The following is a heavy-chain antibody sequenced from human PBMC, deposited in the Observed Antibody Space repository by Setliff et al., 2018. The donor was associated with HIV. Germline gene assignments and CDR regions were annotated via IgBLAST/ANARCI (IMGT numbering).Heavy chain of an antibody. Sequence: PGGSLRLSCAASGLTFSSYAMNWVRQAPGKGLEWASSISGSGVNTYYADSVKGRFTISRDNFKNTLYIQMNSLRAEDTAVYYCAKDGGGDYYYYYMDVWGKGTTVTVSS. J-gene: IGHJ6*03. V-gene: IGHV3-23*01. CDR3: AKDGGGDYYYYYMDV. D-gene: IGHD2-15*01. CDR2: ISGSGVNT. CDR1: GLTFSSYA.